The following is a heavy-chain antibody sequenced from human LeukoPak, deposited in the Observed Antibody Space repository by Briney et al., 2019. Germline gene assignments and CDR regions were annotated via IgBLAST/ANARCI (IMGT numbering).Heavy chain of an antibody. CDR2: IYTSGST. CDR3: ASNYYDSSGAAVQYNWFDP. CDR1: GGSISSGSYY. Sequence: PSETLSLTCTVSGGSISSGSYYWSWIRQPAGKGLEWIGRIYTSGSTYYNPSLKSRVTISVDTSKNQFSLKLSSVTAADTAVYYCASNYYDSSGAAVQYNWFDPWGQGTLVTVSS. V-gene: IGHV4-61*02. J-gene: IGHJ5*02. D-gene: IGHD3-22*01.